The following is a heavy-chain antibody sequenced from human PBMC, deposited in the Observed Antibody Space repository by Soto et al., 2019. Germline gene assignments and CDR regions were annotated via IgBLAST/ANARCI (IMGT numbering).Heavy chain of an antibody. CDR3: ARVPTSDAFDI. D-gene: IGHD1-26*01. J-gene: IGHJ3*02. V-gene: IGHV3-66*01. CDR2: IYSGGST. CDR1: GFTVSSNY. Sequence: GGSLRLSCAASGFTVSSNYMSWVRQAPGKGLEWVSVIYSGGSTYYADSVKGRFTISRDNSKNTLYLQMSSLRAEDTAVYYCARVPTSDAFDIWGQGTMVTVSS.